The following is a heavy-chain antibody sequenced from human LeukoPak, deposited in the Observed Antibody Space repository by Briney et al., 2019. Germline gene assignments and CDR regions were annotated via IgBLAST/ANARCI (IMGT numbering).Heavy chain of an antibody. V-gene: IGHV4-34*01. CDR1: GGSFSGYY. D-gene: IGHD3-16*02. CDR3: ARTNYDYVWGSYRQTHFDY. J-gene: IGHJ4*02. Sequence: SETLSLTCAVYGGSFSGYYWSWIRQPPRKGLGWIGEINHSGSTNYNPSLKSRVTISVDTSKNQFSLKLSSVTAADTGVYYCARTNYDYVWGSYRQTHFDYWGQGTLVTVSS. CDR2: INHSGST.